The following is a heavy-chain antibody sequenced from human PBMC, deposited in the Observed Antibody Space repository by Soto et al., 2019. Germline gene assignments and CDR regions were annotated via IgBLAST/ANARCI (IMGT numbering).Heavy chain of an antibody. Sequence: ASVKVSCKASGYTFTSYAMHWVRQAPGQRLEWMGWINAGNGNTKYSQKFQGRVTITRDTSASTAYMEMSSLRSEDTAVYYCERGGRYCSSTSCYLSYYYGMDVWGQGTTVTVSS. V-gene: IGHV1-3*01. CDR3: ERGGRYCSSTSCYLSYYYGMDV. D-gene: IGHD2-2*01. CDR2: INAGNGNT. CDR1: GYTFTSYA. J-gene: IGHJ6*02.